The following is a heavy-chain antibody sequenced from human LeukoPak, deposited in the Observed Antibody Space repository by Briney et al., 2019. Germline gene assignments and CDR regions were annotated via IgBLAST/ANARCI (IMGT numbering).Heavy chain of an antibody. J-gene: IGHJ4*02. Sequence: GGSLRLSCAASGFTFSSYGMSWVRQAPGKGLEWVSAISGSGGSTYYADSVKGRFTISRDNPKNTLYLQMNSPRAEDTAVYYCAKRSAESSGYFDYWGQGTLVTVSS. CDR2: ISGSGGST. D-gene: IGHD6-19*01. CDR1: GFTFSSYG. V-gene: IGHV3-23*01. CDR3: AKRSAESSGYFDY.